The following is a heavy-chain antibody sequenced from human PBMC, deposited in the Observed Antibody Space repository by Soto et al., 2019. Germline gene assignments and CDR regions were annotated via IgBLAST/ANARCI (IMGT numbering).Heavy chain of an antibody. J-gene: IGHJ4*02. V-gene: IGHV3-30*18. CDR1: GFAFNSYA. CDR3: AKALGELSPESFDY. D-gene: IGHD3-16*02. CDR2: MSYDGNNQ. Sequence: QVQLVESGGGVVQPGRSLRLSCAASGFAFNSYAMHWVRQAPGKGLEWVAIMSYDGNNQYYADSVKGRFTISRDNFKNPLYMQMNSLRAEDTAMYYCAKALGELSPESFDYWGQGILVTVSS.